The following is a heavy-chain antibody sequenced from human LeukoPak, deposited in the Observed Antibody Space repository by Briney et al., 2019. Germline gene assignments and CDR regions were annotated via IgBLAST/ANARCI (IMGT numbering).Heavy chain of an antibody. J-gene: IGHJ6*03. Sequence: PSETLSLTCTVSGGSISSYYWSWIRHPPGKGLEWIGYIYYSGSTNYNPSLKSRVTISVDTSKNQFSLKLSSVTAADTAVYYCARLAHYNPYYMDVWGKGTTVTVSS. CDR1: GGSISSYY. V-gene: IGHV4-59*08. CDR3: ARLAHYNPYYMDV. CDR2: IYYSGST. D-gene: IGHD5-24*01.